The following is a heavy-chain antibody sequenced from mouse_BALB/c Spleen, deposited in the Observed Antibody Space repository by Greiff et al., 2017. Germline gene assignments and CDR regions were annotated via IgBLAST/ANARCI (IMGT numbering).Heavy chain of an antibody. CDR1: GFTFSSFG. CDR3: ARSITTVDYYAMDY. V-gene: IGHV5-17*02. Sequence: EVKVVESGGGLVQPGGSRKLSCAASGFTFSSFGMHWVRQAPEKGLEWVAYISSGSSTIYYADTVKGRFTISRDNPKNTLFLQMTSLRSEDTAMYYCARSITTVDYYAMDYWGQGTSVTVSS. J-gene: IGHJ4*01. D-gene: IGHD1-1*01. CDR2: ISSGSSTI.